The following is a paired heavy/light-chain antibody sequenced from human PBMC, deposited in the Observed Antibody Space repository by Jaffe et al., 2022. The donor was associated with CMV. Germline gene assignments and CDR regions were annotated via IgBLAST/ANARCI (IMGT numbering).Heavy chain of an antibody. Sequence: QVQLQESGPGLVKPSETLSLTCTVSGGSISSYYWSWIRQPPGKGLEWIGYIYYSGSTNYNPSLKSRVTISVDTSKNQFSLKLSSVTAADTAVYYCARVVDTLNYYDSSGFPEGWFDPWGQGTLVTVSS. CDR2: IYYSGST. V-gene: IGHV4-59*01. J-gene: IGHJ5*02. D-gene: IGHD3-22*01. CDR1: GGSISSYY. CDR3: ARVVDTLNYYDSSGFPEGWFDP.
Light chain of an antibody. V-gene: IGLV3-25*03. CDR3: QSADSSGTYHVV. CDR1: ALPKQY. J-gene: IGLJ2*01. CDR2: KDS. Sequence: SYELTQPPSVSVSPGQTARITCSGDALPKQYAYWYQQKPGQAPVLVIYKDSERPSGIPERFSGSSSGTTVTLTISGVQAEDEADYYCQSADSSGTYHVVFGGGTKLTVL.